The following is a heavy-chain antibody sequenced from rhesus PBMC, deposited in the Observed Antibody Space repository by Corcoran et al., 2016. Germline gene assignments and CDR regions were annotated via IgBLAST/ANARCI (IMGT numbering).Heavy chain of an antibody. D-gene: IGHD3-34*01. Sequence: EVQLVQSGAEGKKPGASVKVSCRVSGYTFTELSMPWVRQAPGKGLEWMGGVDPVYGEIIHAEKFQGRVTMTEDTSTDTAYMELSSLRSEDTAVYYCGRQAGGGPYGLDSWGQGVVVTVSS. CDR1: GYTFTELS. J-gene: IGHJ6*01. V-gene: IGHV1-156*01. CDR2: VDPVYGEI. CDR3: GRQAGGGPYGLDS.